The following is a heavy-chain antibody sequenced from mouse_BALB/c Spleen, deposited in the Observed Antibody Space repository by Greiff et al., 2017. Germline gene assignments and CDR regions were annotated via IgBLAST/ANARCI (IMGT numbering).Heavy chain of an antibody. CDR2: ISYSGST. V-gene: IGHV3-2*02. CDR1: GYSITSDYA. J-gene: IGHJ3*01. CDR3: ESVPYGGMDY. D-gene: IGHD1-2*01. Sequence: EVQLQESGPGLVKPSQSLSLTCTVTGYSITSDYAWNWIRQFPGNKLEWMGYISYSGSTSYNPSLKSRISITRDTSKNQFFLQLNSVTTEDTATYDYESVPYGGMDYWGQGTLVTVSA.